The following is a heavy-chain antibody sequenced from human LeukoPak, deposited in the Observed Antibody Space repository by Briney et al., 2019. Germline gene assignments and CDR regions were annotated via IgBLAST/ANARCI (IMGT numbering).Heavy chain of an antibody. D-gene: IGHD6-13*01. CDR3: ARGLGAAAGTMWFDP. Sequence: GGSLRLSCAASGFTFSSYSMNWVRQAPGKGLEWVSSISSSSSYIYYADSVKGRFTISRDNAKNSLYLQMNSLRAEDTAVYYCARGLGAAAGTMWFDPWGQGTLVTVSS. V-gene: IGHV3-21*01. CDR2: ISSSSSYI. J-gene: IGHJ5*02. CDR1: GFTFSSYS.